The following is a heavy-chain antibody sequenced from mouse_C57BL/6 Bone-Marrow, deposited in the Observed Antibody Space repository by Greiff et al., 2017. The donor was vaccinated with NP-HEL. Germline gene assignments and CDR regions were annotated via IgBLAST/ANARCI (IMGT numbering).Heavy chain of an antibody. D-gene: IGHD1-1*01. V-gene: IGHV1-66*01. CDR1: GYSFTSYY. CDR3: ASYSGSSYRYFDY. J-gene: IGHJ2*01. CDR2: IYPGSGNT. Sequence: VQLQQSGPELVKPGASVKISCKASGYSFTSYYIHWVKQRPGQGLEWIGWIYPGSGNTKYNEKFKGKATLTADTSSSTAYMQLSSLTSEDSAVYYCASYSGSSYRYFDYWGQGTTLTVSS.